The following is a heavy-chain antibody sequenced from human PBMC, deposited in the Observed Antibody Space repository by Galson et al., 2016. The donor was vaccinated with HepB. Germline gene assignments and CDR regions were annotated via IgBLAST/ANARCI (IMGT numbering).Heavy chain of an antibody. J-gene: IGHJ5*02. CDR3: AKDSRRGSGTLRVNWFDP. CDR1: GFTFDDYA. CDR2: ISWSGDSV. V-gene: IGHV3-9*01. Sequence: SLRLSCAASGFTFDDYAMHWVRQAPGKGLEWVSGISWSGDSVLYADPMKGRVTISRDNAKNSLYLQMNSLRAEDTAIYYCAKDSRRGSGTLRVNWFDPWGQGTLVTVSS. D-gene: IGHD3-10*01.